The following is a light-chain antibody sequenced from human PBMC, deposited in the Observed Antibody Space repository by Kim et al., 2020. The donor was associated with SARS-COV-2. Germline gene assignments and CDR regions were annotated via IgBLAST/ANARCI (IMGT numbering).Light chain of an antibody. CDR2: DVS. Sequence: QSITISSTGTMSDVGGSSYVSWYQQHPGKAPKLFIYDVSKRPSGVSNRFSGSKSGNTASLTISGLQAEDEADYYCSSYTCSSTWVFGGGTQLTVL. V-gene: IGLV2-14*04. CDR1: MSDVGGSSY. CDR3: SSYTCSSTWV. J-gene: IGLJ3*02.